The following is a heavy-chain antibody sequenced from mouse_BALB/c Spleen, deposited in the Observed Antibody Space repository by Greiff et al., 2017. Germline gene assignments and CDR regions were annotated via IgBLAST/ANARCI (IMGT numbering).Heavy chain of an antibody. J-gene: IGHJ4*01. CDR3: VRGNYGNYVEAMDY. D-gene: IGHD2-1*01. Sequence: QVQLKESGPGLVAPSQSLSITCTVSGFSLTSYDISWIRQPPGKGLEWLGVIWTGGGTNYNSAFMSRLSISKDNSKSQVFLKMNSLQTDDTAIYYCVRGNYGNYVEAMDYWGQGTSVTVSS. V-gene: IGHV2-9-2*01. CDR1: GFSLTSYD. CDR2: IWTGGGT.